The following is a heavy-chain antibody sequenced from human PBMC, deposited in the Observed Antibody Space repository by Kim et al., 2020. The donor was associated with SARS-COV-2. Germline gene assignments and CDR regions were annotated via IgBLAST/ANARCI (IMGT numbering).Heavy chain of an antibody. J-gene: IGHJ4*02. CDR2: KT. Sequence: KTKYTEKVQRRGTITRDTAANTAYMDRRSLTFEDTAIYYCARDMNPTVYDYWGQGTLVTVSS. V-gene: IGHV1-3*01. D-gene: IGHD4-4*01. CDR3: ARDMNPTVYDY.